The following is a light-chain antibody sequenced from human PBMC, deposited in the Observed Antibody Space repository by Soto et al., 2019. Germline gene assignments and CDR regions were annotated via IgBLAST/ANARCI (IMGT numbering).Light chain of an antibody. CDR3: SSYTSISTLV. J-gene: IGLJ2*01. CDR1: SSDVGGYNY. Sequence: QSALTQPASVSGSPGQSITISCTRTSSDVGGYNYVSWYQQHPGKAPKLMIYDVSNRPSGVSNRFSGSKSGNTASLTISRLQAEDEADYYCSSYTSISTLVFGGGTKLTVL. CDR2: DVS. V-gene: IGLV2-14*01.